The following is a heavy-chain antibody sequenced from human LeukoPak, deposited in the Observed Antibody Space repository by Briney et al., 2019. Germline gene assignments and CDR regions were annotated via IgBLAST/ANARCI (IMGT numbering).Heavy chain of an antibody. D-gene: IGHD3-9*01. V-gene: IGHV3-7*03. CDR1: GFTFSSYW. CDR3: ARVTVLRYFDWLLSKSNSGNYFDY. J-gene: IGHJ4*02. CDR2: INHNGNVN. Sequence: GGSLRLSCAASGFTFSSYWMNWARQAPGKGLEWVASINHNGNVNYYVDSVKGRFTISRDNAKNSLYLQMSNLRAEDTAVYYCARVTVLRYFDWLLSKSNSGNYFDYWGQGALVTVSS.